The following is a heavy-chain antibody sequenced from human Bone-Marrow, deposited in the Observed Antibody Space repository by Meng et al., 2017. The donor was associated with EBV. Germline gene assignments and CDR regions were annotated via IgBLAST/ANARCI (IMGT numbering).Heavy chain of an antibody. CDR1: GGCVSGYY. V-gene: IGHV4-34*01. CDR2: INHSGST. Sequence: QVPLLQSGGGMLKPSETLSLPCAVYGGCVSGYYWSWIRQPPGKGLEWIGEINHSGSTNYNPSLKSRVTISVDTSKNQFSLKLSSVTAADTAVYYCARGKRWVRNWFDPWGQGTLVTVSS. J-gene: IGHJ5*02. D-gene: IGHD4-23*01. CDR3: ARGKRWVRNWFDP.